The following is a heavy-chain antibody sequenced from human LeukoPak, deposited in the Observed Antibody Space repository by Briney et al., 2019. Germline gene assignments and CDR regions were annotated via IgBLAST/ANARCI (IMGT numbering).Heavy chain of an antibody. D-gene: IGHD3-22*01. CDR3: AKEDYYYDANGFKDS. Sequence: GGSLRLSCAASGFTFNMYAMTWVRQAPGKGLEWVSTLSGSGDSTYYADSVKGRFTISRDNSKKTLYLQMNSLRAEDTAVYYCAKEDYYYDANGFKDSWGQGTLVTVSS. CDR2: LSGSGDST. V-gene: IGHV3-23*01. CDR1: GFTFNMYA. J-gene: IGHJ4*02.